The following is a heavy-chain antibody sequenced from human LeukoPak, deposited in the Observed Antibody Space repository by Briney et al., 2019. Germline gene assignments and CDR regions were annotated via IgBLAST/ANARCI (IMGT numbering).Heavy chain of an antibody. J-gene: IGHJ4*02. V-gene: IGHV4-34*01. CDR2: ISHRGAT. Sequence: SETLSLTCVVSGGSLSGYYLTWIRQPPGQGLEWIGDISHRGATSYNPSLKSRASVYLDTSKNHFTLYLTSVTAADTAIYFCARFPDSEPIDTWGQGTLVTVSS. CDR1: GGSLSGYY. CDR3: ARFPDSEPIDT. D-gene: IGHD2-21*01.